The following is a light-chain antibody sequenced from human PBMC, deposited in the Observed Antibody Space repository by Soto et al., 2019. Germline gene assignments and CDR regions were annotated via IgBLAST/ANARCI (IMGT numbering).Light chain of an antibody. Sequence: QSALTQPASVSGSPGQSITISCTGTSSDVGGYDYVSWYQQHPGKVPKLIIFEVTNRPSGVSDRFSGSKSGNTASLTISGLRADDEADYSCSSFSTITTHVIFGGGTKLTVL. CDR3: SSFSTITTHVI. J-gene: IGLJ2*01. CDR2: EVT. V-gene: IGLV2-14*01. CDR1: SSDVGGYDY.